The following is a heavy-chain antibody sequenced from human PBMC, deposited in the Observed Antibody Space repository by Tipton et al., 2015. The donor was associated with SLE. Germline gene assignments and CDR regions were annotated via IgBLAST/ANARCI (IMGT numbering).Heavy chain of an antibody. Sequence: SLRLSCAASGFSFDDHTMYWVRQAPGKGLQWVSSISWNGGIIDYADSVKGRFTISRDNAKNSLYLQMNSLRAEDTAVYYCARDKDRAMAYFDYWGQGTLVTVSS. V-gene: IGHV3-9*01. J-gene: IGHJ4*02. CDR1: GFSFDDHT. D-gene: IGHD5-18*01. CDR2: ISWNGGII. CDR3: ARDKDRAMAYFDY.